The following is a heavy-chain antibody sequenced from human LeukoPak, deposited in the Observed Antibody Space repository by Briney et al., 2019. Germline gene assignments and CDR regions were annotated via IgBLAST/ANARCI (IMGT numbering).Heavy chain of an antibody. CDR1: GYTFTGYY. CDR2: INPNSGGT. V-gene: IGHV1-2*06. CDR3: ASLAAAATNWFDP. J-gene: IGHJ5*02. D-gene: IGHD6-13*01. Sequence: GASVKVSCKASGYTFTGYYMHWVLQAPGHGLEWMGRINPNSGGTNYAQKFQGRVTMTRDTSISTAYMELSRLRSDDTAVYYCASLAAAATNWFDPWGQGTLVTVSS.